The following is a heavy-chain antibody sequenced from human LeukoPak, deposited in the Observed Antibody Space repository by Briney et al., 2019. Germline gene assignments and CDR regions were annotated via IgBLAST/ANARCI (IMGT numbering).Heavy chain of an antibody. D-gene: IGHD3-3*01. V-gene: IGHV3-30*02. J-gene: IGHJ5*02. CDR2: IRYDGSNK. CDR1: GFTFSSYG. CDR3: AKDPLDFWSGYGRPAPYNWFDP. Sequence: GGSLRLSCAASGFTFSSYGMHWVRQAPGKGLEWVAFIRYDGSNKYYADSVKGRFTISRDNSKNTLYLQMNSLRAEDTAVYYCAKDPLDFWSGYGRPAPYNWFDPWGQGTLDTVSS.